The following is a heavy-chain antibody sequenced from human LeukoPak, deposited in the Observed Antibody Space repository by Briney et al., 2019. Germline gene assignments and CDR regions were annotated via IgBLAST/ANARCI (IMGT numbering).Heavy chain of an antibody. Sequence: SETLSLTCAVYGGSFSGYYWSWIRQPPGKGLERIGEINHSGSTNYNPSLKSRVTISVDMSKKQFSLKLSSVTAADTALYYCARGAGGYYYGMDVWGQGTTVTVSS. J-gene: IGHJ6*02. CDR3: ARGAGGYYYGMDV. CDR2: INHSGST. CDR1: GGSFSGYY. V-gene: IGHV4-34*01. D-gene: IGHD3-16*01.